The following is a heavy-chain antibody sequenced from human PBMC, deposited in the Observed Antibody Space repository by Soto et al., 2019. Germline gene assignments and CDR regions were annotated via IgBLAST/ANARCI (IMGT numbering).Heavy chain of an antibody. D-gene: IGHD3-22*01. CDR2: VYYSGSS. CDR3: AATSWFDNSGSPY. V-gene: IGHV4-30-4*01. J-gene: IGHJ4*02. Sequence: SETLSLTCTVSGGSITNDNYYWGWIRQPPGKGLEWIGYVYYSGSSHYNPSLKSRLIISMDTSKNQFSLRLSSVTAADTAVYYCAATSWFDNSGSPYWGRGALVTVS. CDR1: GGSITNDNYY.